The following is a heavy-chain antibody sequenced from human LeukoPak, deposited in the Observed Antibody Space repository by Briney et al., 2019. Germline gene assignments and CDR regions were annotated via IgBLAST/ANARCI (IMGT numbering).Heavy chain of an antibody. V-gene: IGHV1-46*01. CDR2: INPSGGST. J-gene: IGHJ4*02. D-gene: IGHD2-15*01. CDR1: GYTFTSYY. Sequence: GASVKVSCKASGYTFTSYYMHWVRQAPGQGLEWMGIINPSGGSTSYAQKFQGRVTMTRDTSTSTVYVELWSLRSDDTAVYYCARDHCGGGSCYSPTWGQGTLVTVSS. CDR3: ARDHCGGGSCYSPT.